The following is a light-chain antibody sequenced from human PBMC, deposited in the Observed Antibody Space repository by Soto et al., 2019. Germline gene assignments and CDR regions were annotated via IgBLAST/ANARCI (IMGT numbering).Light chain of an antibody. CDR3: SSYTTSSPLV. V-gene: IGLV2-14*01. CDR2: EVS. Sequence: QSALTQPASVSGSPGQSITISCTGTSSDVGGYNYVSWYQHHPGKAPKLMIYEVSNRPSGVSNRFSGSKSGNTASLTISGLQAEDEADDYCSSYTTSSPLVFGTGTKVTVL. CDR1: SSDVGGYNY. J-gene: IGLJ1*01.